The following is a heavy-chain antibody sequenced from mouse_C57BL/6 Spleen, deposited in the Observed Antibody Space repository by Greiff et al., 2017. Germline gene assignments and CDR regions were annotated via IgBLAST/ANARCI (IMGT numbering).Heavy chain of an antibody. Sequence: VQLQQSGPGLVQPSQSLSITCTVSGFSLTSYGVHWVRQSPGKGLEWLGVIWSGGSTDYNAAFISRLSISKDNSKSQVFFKMNSLQADDTAIYYCARPLYSNYVDYAMDYWGQGTSVTVSS. CDR2: IWSGGST. J-gene: IGHJ4*01. D-gene: IGHD2-5*01. V-gene: IGHV2-2*01. CDR1: GFSLTSYG. CDR3: ARPLYSNYVDYAMDY.